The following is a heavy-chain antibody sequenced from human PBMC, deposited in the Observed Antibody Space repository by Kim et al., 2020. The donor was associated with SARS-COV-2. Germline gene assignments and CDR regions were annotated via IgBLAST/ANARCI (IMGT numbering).Heavy chain of an antibody. CDR3: ARVSNGPHNRYAFDV. V-gene: IGHV3-72*01. J-gene: IGHJ3*01. D-gene: IGHD2-8*01. Sequence: ASVKGRFTISRDDSKNSLYLKMNSLKTEDTAVYYCARVSNGPHNRYAFDVWGQGTMVTVSS.